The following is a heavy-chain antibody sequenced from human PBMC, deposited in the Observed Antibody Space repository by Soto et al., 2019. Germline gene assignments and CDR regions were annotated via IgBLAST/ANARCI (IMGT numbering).Heavy chain of an antibody. D-gene: IGHD3-22*01. CDR3: ARANDRSGHFSYFDS. J-gene: IGHJ4*02. CDR1: GFTFSHYG. Sequence: QVQLVESGGGVVQPGRSLRLSCAASGFTFSHYGIDWVRQAPGKGLEWVAGVWYDGSKKYYADSVKGRFTVFRDNSKNTVYLKMNSLSHEATAVYYCARANDRSGHFSYFDSWGQGILVTVSS. V-gene: IGHV3-33*01. CDR2: VWYDGSKK.